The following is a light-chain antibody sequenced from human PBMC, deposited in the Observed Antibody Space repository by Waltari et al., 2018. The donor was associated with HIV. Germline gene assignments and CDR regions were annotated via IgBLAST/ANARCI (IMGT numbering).Light chain of an antibody. V-gene: IGLV1-47*01. CDR2: RNK. CDR1: SPHLGSNS. J-gene: IGLJ3*02. Sequence: QSVLTQPPSASATPGQRVTIPCSGSSPHLGSNSVSWYQQPPGTTHKLLNYRNKRRPSGVPDRFSGSKSGTAASLAISGLRSEDEADYYCAAWDDSLSGWVFGGGTKLTVL. CDR3: AAWDDSLSGWV.